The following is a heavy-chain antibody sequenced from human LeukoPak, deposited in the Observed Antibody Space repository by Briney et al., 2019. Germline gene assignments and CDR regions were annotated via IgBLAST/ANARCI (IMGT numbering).Heavy chain of an antibody. CDR2: IKSKSDGGTI. J-gene: IGHJ4*02. Sequence: GGSLRLSCVGSGFTFSDAWMSWVRQAPGKGLEWVGRIKSKSDGGTIDYAAPVKGGFTISRDDSRNTLYLQMNSLKTEDTAVYYCTTRRQDGWWGQGTLVTV. CDR1: GFTFSDAW. D-gene: IGHD2-15*01. V-gene: IGHV3-15*01. CDR3: TTRRQDGW.